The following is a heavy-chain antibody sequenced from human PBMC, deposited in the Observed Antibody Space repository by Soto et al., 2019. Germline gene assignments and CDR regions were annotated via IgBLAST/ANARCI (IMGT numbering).Heavy chain of an antibody. D-gene: IGHD6-6*01. CDR1: GYSFTSYW. Sequence: GESLKISCKGSGYSFTSYWISWVRQMPGKGLEWMGRIDPSDSYTNYSPSFQGHVTISADKSISTAYLQWSSLKASDTAMYYCEREGNLEYSSSSSGYYYYYYGMDVWGQGTTVTVSS. CDR3: EREGNLEYSSSSSGYYYYYYGMDV. J-gene: IGHJ6*02. V-gene: IGHV5-10-1*01. CDR2: IDPSDSYT.